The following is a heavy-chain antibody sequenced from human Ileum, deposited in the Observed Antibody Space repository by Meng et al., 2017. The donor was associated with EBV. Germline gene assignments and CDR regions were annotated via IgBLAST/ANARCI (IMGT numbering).Heavy chain of an antibody. V-gene: IGHV4-39*01. CDR1: GGSTSICSCF. D-gene: IGHD4-17*01. CDR2: MEYSGSS. J-gene: IGHJ4*02. Sequence: QLTRPVSVQGLANLSDTLPLACTFFGGSTSICSCFWEWSRQPQGKVLEWIGRMEYSGSSDYNPSLDSRVTISVDTSKNQFSLKLSSVTAADTAVYYCVRRQKSDGDYAHFDHWGQGTLVTVSS. CDR3: VRRQKSDGDYAHFDH.